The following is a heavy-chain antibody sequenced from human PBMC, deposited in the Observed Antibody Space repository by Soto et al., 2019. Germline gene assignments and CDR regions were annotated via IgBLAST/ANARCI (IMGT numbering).Heavy chain of an antibody. Sequence: SETLSLTCTVSGGSISSYYWTWIRQPPGKGLEWIGYIYYSGSTNYNPSLKSRVTISVATSKTQFSLKLSSVTAADTAVYYCARGGDSSGYYPPNFDYWGQGTLVTVSS. CDR1: GGSISSYY. J-gene: IGHJ4*02. CDR2: IYYSGST. V-gene: IGHV4-59*08. D-gene: IGHD3-22*01. CDR3: ARGGDSSGYYPPNFDY.